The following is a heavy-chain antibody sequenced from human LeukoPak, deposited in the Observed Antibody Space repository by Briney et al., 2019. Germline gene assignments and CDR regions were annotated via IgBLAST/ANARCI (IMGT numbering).Heavy chain of an antibody. J-gene: IGHJ5*02. V-gene: IGHV3-15*01. CDR2: IKSKTDGGTT. CDR1: GFTFSNAW. Sequence: GGSLRLSCAASGFTFSNAWMSWVRQAPGKGLEWVGRIKSKTDGGTTDYAAPVKGRFTISRDDSINTLYLQMNSLKTEDTAVYYCTTDLATVTTPWFDPWGQGTLVTVSS. CDR3: TTDLATVTTPWFDP. D-gene: IGHD4-17*01.